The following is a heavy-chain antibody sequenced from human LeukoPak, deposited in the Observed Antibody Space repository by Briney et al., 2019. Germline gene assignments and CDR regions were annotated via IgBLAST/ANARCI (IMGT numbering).Heavy chain of an antibody. Sequence: QTGGPLRLSCVASGFSVSDYYMTWVRQAPGKGLEWVSVIYITGQTDYADSVKGRFTISRDNSKNTLYLQMNSLRAEDTAVYYCAKDRTYYYDSSGYYLPVYYFDYWGQGTLVTVSS. V-gene: IGHV3-53*01. J-gene: IGHJ4*02. CDR3: AKDRTYYYDSSGYYLPVYYFDY. CDR1: GFSVSDYY. CDR2: IYITGQT. D-gene: IGHD3-22*01.